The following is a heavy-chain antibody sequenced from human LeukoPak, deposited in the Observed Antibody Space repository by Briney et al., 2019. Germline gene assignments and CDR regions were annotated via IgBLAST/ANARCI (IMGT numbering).Heavy chain of an antibody. Sequence: SETLSLTSTVSGASISSYSWNWIRQPPGKGLEWIGCIYYSGSTNYNPSLKSRVTISVDTSKNQFSLKLSSVTAADTAVYYCARGVRGVPNFDYWGQGTLVTVSS. CDR1: GASISSYS. CDR3: ARGVRGVPNFDY. J-gene: IGHJ4*02. CDR2: IYYSGST. D-gene: IGHD3-10*01. V-gene: IGHV4-59*01.